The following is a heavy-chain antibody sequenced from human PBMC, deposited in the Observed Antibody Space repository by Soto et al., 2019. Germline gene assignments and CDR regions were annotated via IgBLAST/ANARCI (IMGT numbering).Heavy chain of an antibody. D-gene: IGHD3-10*01. CDR2: IDQTGRT. CDR1: GESFSDYF. V-gene: IGHV4-34*01. Sequence: QVQLQQRGAGLLKPSETLSLPCPVSGESFSDYFWSWVRQPPGKGLEWIAEIDQTGRTNYNPSLKSRVIMSVDTSKNQYSLHLSSVTAAYAAKYYCARGVGSGRDYGLDVWGQGTTVTVSP. CDR3: ARGVGSGRDYGLDV. J-gene: IGHJ6*01.